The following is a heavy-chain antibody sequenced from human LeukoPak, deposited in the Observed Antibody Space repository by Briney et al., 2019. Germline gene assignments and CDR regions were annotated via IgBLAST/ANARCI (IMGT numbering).Heavy chain of an antibody. D-gene: IGHD2-21*02. CDR1: GGSISSGDYS. CDR3: ARYIVVVTASRAFDI. J-gene: IGHJ3*02. CDR2: IYFSGST. V-gene: IGHV4-30-4*01. Sequence: PSETLSLTCTVSGGSISSGDYSWSWIRQPPGKGLEWIGYIYFSGSTYYNPSLESRVTISVDTSKNQFSLKVISVTAADTAVYYCARYIVVVTASRAFDIWGQGTMVTVSS.